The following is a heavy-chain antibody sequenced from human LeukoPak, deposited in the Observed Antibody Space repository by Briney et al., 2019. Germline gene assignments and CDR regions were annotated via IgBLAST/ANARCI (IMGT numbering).Heavy chain of an antibody. D-gene: IGHD2-21*02. J-gene: IGHJ4*02. Sequence: ASVKVSFKASGYTFTSYGISWVWQAPGQGLEWMGWISAYNGNTNYAQKLQGRVTMTTDTSTSTAYMGLRSLRSDDTAVYYCARDLVGAYCGGDCYGALGYWGRGTLVTVSS. V-gene: IGHV1-18*01. CDR2: ISAYNGNT. CDR3: ARDLVGAYCGGDCYGALGY. CDR1: GYTFTSYG.